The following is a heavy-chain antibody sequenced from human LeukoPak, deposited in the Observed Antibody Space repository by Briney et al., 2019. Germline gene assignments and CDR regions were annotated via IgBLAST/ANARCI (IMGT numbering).Heavy chain of an antibody. J-gene: IGHJ3*02. V-gene: IGHV4-59*01. Sequence: SETLSLTCTVSGGSISSYYWSWIRQPPGKGPEWIGYIYYSGSTNYNPSLKSRVTISVDTSKNQFSLKLSSATAADTAVYYCARESMVRARKWAFDIWGQGTMVTVSS. CDR2: IYYSGST. CDR3: ARESMVRARKWAFDI. CDR1: GGSISSYY. D-gene: IGHD3-10*01.